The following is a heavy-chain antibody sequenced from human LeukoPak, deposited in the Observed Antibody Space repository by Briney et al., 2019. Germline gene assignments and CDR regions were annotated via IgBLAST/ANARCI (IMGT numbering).Heavy chain of an antibody. V-gene: IGHV4-4*09. D-gene: IGHD6-13*01. Sequence: PSETLSLTCTVSGGSISSYYWSWIRQPPGKGLEWIGYTYTSGSTNYNPSLKSRVTISVDTSKNQFSLKLSSVTAADTAVYYCARLSIAADDFDYWGQGTLVTVSS. CDR3: ARLSIAADDFDY. J-gene: IGHJ4*02. CDR2: TYTSGST. CDR1: GGSISSYY.